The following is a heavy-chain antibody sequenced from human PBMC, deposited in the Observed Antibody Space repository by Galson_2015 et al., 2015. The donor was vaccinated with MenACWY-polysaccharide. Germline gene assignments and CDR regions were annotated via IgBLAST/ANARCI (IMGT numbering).Heavy chain of an antibody. CDR1: GFTFSSYA. CDR3: VKRRDTSGYYPDY. CDR2: ITASGGST. J-gene: IGHJ4*02. V-gene: IGHV3-23*01. D-gene: IGHD3-22*01. Sequence: SLRLSCAASGFTFSSYAMSWVRQAPGKGLEWVSAITASGGSTFYADSVKGRFTISRDNSKNTLYLQMNSLRAEDTAVYYCVKRRDTSGYYPDYWGQGTLVTVSS.